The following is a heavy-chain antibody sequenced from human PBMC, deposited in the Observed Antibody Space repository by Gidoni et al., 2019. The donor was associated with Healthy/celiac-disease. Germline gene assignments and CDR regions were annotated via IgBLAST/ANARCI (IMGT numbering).Heavy chain of an antibody. CDR3: ARGYSNGGFQH. V-gene: IGHV4-59*08. J-gene: IGHJ1*01. CDR2: IYYSGST. CDR1: GGSISSDY. D-gene: IGHD6-19*01. Sequence: QVQLQESGPGLVKPSETLSLTCTVSGGSISSDYWSWIRQPPGKGLEWIVHIYYSGSTNYNPSLKSRVTISVDTSKNQFSLKLSSVTAADTAVYYCARGYSNGGFQHWGQGTLVTVSS.